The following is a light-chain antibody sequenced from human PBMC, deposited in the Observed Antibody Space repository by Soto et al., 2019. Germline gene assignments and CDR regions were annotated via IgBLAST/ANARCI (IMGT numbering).Light chain of an antibody. V-gene: IGLV2-14*01. CDR1: SSDVGGYNY. CDR3: SSYTSSSTLRHV. Sequence: QSVLTQPASVSGSPGQSITISCTGTSSDVGGYNYVSWYQQHPGKAPKLIIYDVSNRPSGVSNRFSGSKSGNTASLTISGLQAEDEVDYYCSSYTSSSTLRHVFGTGTKVTVL. J-gene: IGLJ1*01. CDR2: DVS.